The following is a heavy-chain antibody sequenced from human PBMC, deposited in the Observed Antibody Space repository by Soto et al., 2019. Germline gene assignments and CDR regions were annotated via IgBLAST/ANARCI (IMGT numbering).Heavy chain of an antibody. CDR1: GFTFSSYG. J-gene: IGHJ4*02. D-gene: IGHD6-6*01. V-gene: IGHV3-33*01. Sequence: QVQLVESGGGVVQPGRSLRLSCAASGFTFSSYGMHWVRQAPGKGLEWVAVIWYDGSNKYYADSVKGRFTISRDNSKNTLYLQMNSLRAEDTAVYYCAREGDCSSSNGGYDYWGQGTLVTVSS. CDR2: IWYDGSNK. CDR3: AREGDCSSSNGGYDY.